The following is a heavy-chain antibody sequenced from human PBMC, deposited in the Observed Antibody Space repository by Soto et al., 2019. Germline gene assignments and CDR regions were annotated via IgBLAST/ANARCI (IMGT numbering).Heavy chain of an antibody. CDR3: ARGERTTGGNYYYYGMDV. CDR2: ISAYNGNT. CDR1: GYTFTSYG. D-gene: IGHD1-1*01. J-gene: IGHJ6*02. Sequence: QVQLVQSGAEVKKPGASVKVSCKASGYTFTSYGISWVRQAPGQGLEWMGWISAYNGNTNYAQKLQGRVTMTTDTYTSTAYMELRSRRSDDTAVYYCARGERTTGGNYYYYGMDVWGQGTTVTVSS. V-gene: IGHV1-18*01.